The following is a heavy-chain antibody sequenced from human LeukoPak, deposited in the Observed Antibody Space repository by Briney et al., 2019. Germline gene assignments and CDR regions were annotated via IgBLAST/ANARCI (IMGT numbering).Heavy chain of an antibody. CDR1: GFTFSSYE. CDR2: ISSSGSTI. D-gene: IGHD3-22*01. J-gene: IGHJ3*02. CDR3: AKPRIIMIGDAFDI. V-gene: IGHV3-48*03. Sequence: PGGSLRLSCAASGFTFSSYEMNWVRQAPGKGLEWVSYISSSGSTIYYADSVKGRFTISRDNSKNTLYLQVNSLRAEDTAVYYCAKPRIIMIGDAFDIWGQGTMVTVSS.